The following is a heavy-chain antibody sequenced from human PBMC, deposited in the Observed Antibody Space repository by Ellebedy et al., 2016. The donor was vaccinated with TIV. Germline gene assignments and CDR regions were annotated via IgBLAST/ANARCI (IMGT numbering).Heavy chain of an antibody. CDR1: GFTFSSYT. V-gene: IGHV3-21*01. CDR3: ARKVPAPTTVPPNWYFDL. CDR2: ISGSSSYI. J-gene: IGHJ2*01. Sequence: PGGSLRLSCAASGFTFSSYTINWVRQAPGKGLEWVSSISGSSSYIYYADEVKGRFTISRDNAENSLYLQMNSLRAEDTAVYYCARKVPAPTTVPPNWYFDLWGRGTLVTVSS. D-gene: IGHD4-17*01.